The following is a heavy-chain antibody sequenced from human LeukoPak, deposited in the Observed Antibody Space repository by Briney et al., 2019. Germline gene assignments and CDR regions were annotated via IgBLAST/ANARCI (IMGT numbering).Heavy chain of an antibody. Sequence: SETLSLTCAVYGGSFSGYYWSWIRQPPGKGLGWIGEINHSGSTNYNPSLKSRVTISVDTSKNQFSLKLSSVTAADTAVYYCARTGSGYYVDYWGQGTLVTVSS. J-gene: IGHJ4*02. CDR3: ARTGSGYYVDY. CDR1: GGSFSGYY. D-gene: IGHD3-3*01. CDR2: INHSGST. V-gene: IGHV4-34*01.